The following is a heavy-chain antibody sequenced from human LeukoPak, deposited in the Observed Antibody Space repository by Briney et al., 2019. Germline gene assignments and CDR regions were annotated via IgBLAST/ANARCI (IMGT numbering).Heavy chain of an antibody. Sequence: PGGSLRLSCAASGFTFSYYAMSWVRQAPGKGLEWVSAISGSGGSTDYADSVKGRFTISRDSSKNTLYLQMNSLRAEDTAVYYCASPYCSSTSCSTLHDFWGQGTLVTVSS. CDR3: ASPYCSSTSCSTLHDF. V-gene: IGHV3-23*01. J-gene: IGHJ4*02. D-gene: IGHD2-2*01. CDR1: GFTFSYYA. CDR2: ISGSGGST.